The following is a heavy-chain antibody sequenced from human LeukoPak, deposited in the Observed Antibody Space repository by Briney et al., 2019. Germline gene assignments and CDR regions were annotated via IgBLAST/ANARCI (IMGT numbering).Heavy chain of an antibody. Sequence: ASVKVSCKASGYTFTSYGISWVGQAPGQGLEWMGWISAYNGNTNYAQKLQGRVTMTTDTSTSTAYMELRSLRSDDTAVYYCARVRAYYYDSSGYYWPSGFDYWGQGTLVTVSS. CDR1: GYTFTSYG. D-gene: IGHD3-22*01. V-gene: IGHV1-18*01. CDR2: ISAYNGNT. CDR3: ARVRAYYYDSSGYYWPSGFDY. J-gene: IGHJ4*02.